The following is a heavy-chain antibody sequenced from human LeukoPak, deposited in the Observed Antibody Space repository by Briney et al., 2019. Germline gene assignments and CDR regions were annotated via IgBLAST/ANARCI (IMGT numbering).Heavy chain of an antibody. CDR3: ARGRQEISMILVVMTGVSYYLDV. D-gene: IGHD3-22*01. V-gene: IGHV4-34*01. Sequence: SETLSLTCAVYGGSFSGYYWTWIRQSPGKGLEWIGEINPSGSTYYNPYLKSRLTISRDTSKNQFSLRLSSVTAADTAVYYCARGRQEISMILVVMTGVSYYLDVWGKGTTVTVS. J-gene: IGHJ6*03. CDR1: GGSFSGYY. CDR2: INPSGST.